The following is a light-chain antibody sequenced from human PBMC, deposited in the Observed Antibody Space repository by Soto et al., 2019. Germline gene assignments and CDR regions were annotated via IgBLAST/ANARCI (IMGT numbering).Light chain of an antibody. V-gene: IGKV1-33*01. CDR1: EDISKS. CDR2: AAS. J-gene: IGKJ2*01. CDR3: KQCEDVPRT. Sequence: DIQMTQSPTSLSASVGDRVTITCQASEDISKSVNRYQQKAGRARELLIYAASVLGAGVPSRFAGNGSGLDYVLTLSGLQTEDNASYYCKQCEDVPRTFGQGTKVEIK.